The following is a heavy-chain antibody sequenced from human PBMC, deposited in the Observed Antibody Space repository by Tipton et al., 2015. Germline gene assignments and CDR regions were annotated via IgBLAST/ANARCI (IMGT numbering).Heavy chain of an antibody. CDR2: IYHTGST. CDR1: GDSFSSSNW. D-gene: IGHD2-15*01. CDR3: ADPLYCSGGGCYPSGY. Sequence: TLSLTCAVSGDSFSSSNWWSWVRQPPGKGLEWIGEIYHTGSTNFQPSLRSRVTMSVDKSKNQFSLNLRSVTAADTAVYYCADPLYCSGGGCYPSGYWGQGTLVTVSS. V-gene: IGHV4-4*02. J-gene: IGHJ4*02.